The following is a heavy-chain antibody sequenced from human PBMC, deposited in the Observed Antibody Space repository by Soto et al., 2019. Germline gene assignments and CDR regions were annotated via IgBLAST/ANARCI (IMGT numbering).Heavy chain of an antibody. CDR1: GYTFTSYY. V-gene: IGHV1-46*03. D-gene: IGHD3-10*01. Sequence: ASVKVSCKASGYTFTSYYMHWVRQAPGQGLEWMGIINPSGGSTSYAQKFQGRVTMTRDTSTSTVYMELSSLRSEDTAVYYCARGKGFGELYYYGMDGWGQRTKVTVSS. J-gene: IGHJ6*02. CDR2: INPSGGST. CDR3: ARGKGFGELYYYGMDG.